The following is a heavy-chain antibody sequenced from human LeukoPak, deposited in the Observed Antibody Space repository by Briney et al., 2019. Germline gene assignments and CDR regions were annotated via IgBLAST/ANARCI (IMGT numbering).Heavy chain of an antibody. CDR2: ISGSGGST. Sequence: PGGSLRLSCAASGFTFSSYAMSWVRQAPGKGLEWVSAISGSGGSTYYADSVKGRFTISRDNSKNTLYLQMNSLRAEDTAVYYCAKDSLSGSSSWYLGHWGQGTLVTVSS. CDR1: GFTFSSYA. CDR3: AKDSLSGSSSWYLGH. D-gene: IGHD6-13*01. V-gene: IGHV3-23*01. J-gene: IGHJ4*02.